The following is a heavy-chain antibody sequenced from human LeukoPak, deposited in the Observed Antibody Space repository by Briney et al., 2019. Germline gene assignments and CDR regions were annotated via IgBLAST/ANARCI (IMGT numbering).Heavy chain of an antibody. CDR2: ISSSGSTI. V-gene: IGHV3-11*04. D-gene: IGHD2-2*01. Sequence: PGGSLRLSCAASGFTFSDYYMSWIRQAPGEGLEWVSYISSSGSTIYYADSVKGRFTISRDNAKNSLYLQMNSLRAEDTAVYYCARGRGYCSSTSCYPDADYWGQGTLVTVSS. CDR3: ARGRGYCSSTSCYPDADY. CDR1: GFTFSDYY. J-gene: IGHJ4*02.